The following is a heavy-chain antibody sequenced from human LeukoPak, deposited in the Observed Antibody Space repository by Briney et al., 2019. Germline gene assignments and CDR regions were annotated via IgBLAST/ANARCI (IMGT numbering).Heavy chain of an antibody. Sequence: PGGSLRLSCAASGFTFSNYSMNWVRQAPGKGLEWVSSISTSSTYIYYADSVKGRFTISRDNAKNSLYLQMNSLRAEDTAVYYCAREVDYDSGSFDYWGQGTLVTVSS. D-gene: IGHD3-10*01. J-gene: IGHJ4*02. V-gene: IGHV3-21*04. CDR1: GFTFSNYS. CDR3: AREVDYDSGSFDY. CDR2: ISTSSTYI.